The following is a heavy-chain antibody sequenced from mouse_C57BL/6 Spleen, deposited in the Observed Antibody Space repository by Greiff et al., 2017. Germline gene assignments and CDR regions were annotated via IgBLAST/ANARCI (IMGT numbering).Heavy chain of an antibody. CDR2: IRSKSNNYAT. V-gene: IGHV10-1*01. D-gene: IGHD2-13*01. CDR3: VRHVTGGAMDY. Sequence: VHLVESGGGLVQPKGSLKLSCAASGFSFNTYAMNWVRQAPGKGLEWVARIRSKSNNYATYYADSVKDRFTISRDDSESMLYLQMNNLKTEDTAMYYCVRHVTGGAMDYWGQGTSVTVSS. J-gene: IGHJ4*01. CDR1: GFSFNTYA.